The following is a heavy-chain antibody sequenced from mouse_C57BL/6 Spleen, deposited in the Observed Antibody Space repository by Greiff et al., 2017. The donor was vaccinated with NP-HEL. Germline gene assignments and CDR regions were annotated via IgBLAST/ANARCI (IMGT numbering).Heavy chain of an antibody. Sequence: VQLQQSGPGLVQPSQSLSITCTVSGFSLTSYGVHWVRQSPGTGLEWLGVIWSGGSTDYNAAFISRLSISKDNSKSQVFFKMNSLQADDTAIYYCARNDDGYSHYAMDYWGQGTSVTVSS. D-gene: IGHD2-3*01. V-gene: IGHV2-2*01. CDR2: IWSGGST. J-gene: IGHJ4*01. CDR1: GFSLTSYG. CDR3: ARNDDGYSHYAMDY.